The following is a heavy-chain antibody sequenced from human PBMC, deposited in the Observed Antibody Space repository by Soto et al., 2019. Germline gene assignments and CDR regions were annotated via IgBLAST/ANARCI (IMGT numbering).Heavy chain of an antibody. Sequence: SQTLSLTCAISGDRVSSNSAAWNWTRQSPSRGLEWLGRTYYRSKWSNDYAVSVKSRITINPDTSKNQFSLQLNSVTPEDTAVYYCASGGSSLNFDSWGQGTLVTVSS. D-gene: IGHD6-6*01. V-gene: IGHV6-1*01. CDR1: GDRVSSNSAA. J-gene: IGHJ4*02. CDR2: TYYRSKWSN. CDR3: ASGGSSLNFDS.